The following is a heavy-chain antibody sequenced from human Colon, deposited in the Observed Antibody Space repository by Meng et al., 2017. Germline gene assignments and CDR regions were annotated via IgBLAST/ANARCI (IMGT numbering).Heavy chain of an antibody. J-gene: IGHJ5*02. CDR3: AGYGSSTNYANNWFDP. CDR1: GASITSYY. D-gene: IGHD3-10*01. Sequence: QGQVQGSGPRLVKPSGTLSLTCTVSGASITSYYWSWIRQSPGKGLEWLGHVYYTGGPTYNPSLKSRLTLSVDMSKNQFSLKLKSVTAADTAVYYCAGYGSSTNYANNWFDPWGQGTLVTVSS. V-gene: IGHV4-59*01. CDR2: VYYTGGP.